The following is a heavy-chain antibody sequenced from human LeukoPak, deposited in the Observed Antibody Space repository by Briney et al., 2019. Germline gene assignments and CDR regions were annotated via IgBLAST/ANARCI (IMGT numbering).Heavy chain of an antibody. J-gene: IGHJ5*02. CDR3: AKYPGYPTRWFEP. D-gene: IGHD6-13*01. Sequence: PSETLSLTCAVSGGSITSYYWSWIRQPPGKRLEWIGYIFYSGSTNYNPSLESRVSISIDTSKNQFSLKLSSLTAADTAVYYCAKYPGYPTRWFEPWGQGTLVTVSS. CDR2: IFYSGST. CDR1: GGSITSYY. V-gene: IGHV4-59*01.